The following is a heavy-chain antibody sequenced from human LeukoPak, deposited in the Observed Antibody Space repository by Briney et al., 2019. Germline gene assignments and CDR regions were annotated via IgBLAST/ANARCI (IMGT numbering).Heavy chain of an antibody. CDR2: IYYSGST. V-gene: IGHV4-59*01. J-gene: IGHJ4*02. Sequence: SETLSLTCTVSGGSISSYYWSWTRQPPGKGLEWIGYIYYSGSTNYNPSLKSRVTISVDTSKNQFSLKLSSVTAADTAVYYCARVYGYRIDYWGQGTLVTVSS. CDR1: GGSISSYY. D-gene: IGHD4-17*01. CDR3: ARVYGYRIDY.